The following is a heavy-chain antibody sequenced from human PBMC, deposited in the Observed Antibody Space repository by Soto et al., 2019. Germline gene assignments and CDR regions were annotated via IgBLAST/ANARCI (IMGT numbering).Heavy chain of an antibody. CDR3: AISPRRGGNEDFDF. J-gene: IGHJ4*02. CDR2: ISGSGGST. CDR1: GFTFSSYA. D-gene: IGHD2-15*01. Sequence: EVQLLESGGGLVQPGGSLRLSCAASGFTFSSYAMSWVRQAPGKGLEWVSAISGSGGSTYYADTVKGRLTISRDNSKNTLYLQMNSLRAEDTAVYYCAISPRRGGNEDFDFWGQGTLVNGSS. V-gene: IGHV3-23*01.